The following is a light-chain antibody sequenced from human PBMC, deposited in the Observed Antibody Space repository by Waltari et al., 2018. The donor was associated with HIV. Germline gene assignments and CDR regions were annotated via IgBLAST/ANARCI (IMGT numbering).Light chain of an antibody. V-gene: IGLV2-11*01. CDR1: TSPVGAAHF. CDR3: GSYGGRYNWV. J-gene: IGLJ3*02. Sequence: QPALTQPRSVSGSPGQSVTLPCPGTTSPVGAAHFVSSYQTHPGKAPKISSYAVTKRPSGVLYLYSGSKSGNTASVTIAGLQAEDEADYYCGSYGGRYNWVLGGGTRLPV. CDR2: AVT.